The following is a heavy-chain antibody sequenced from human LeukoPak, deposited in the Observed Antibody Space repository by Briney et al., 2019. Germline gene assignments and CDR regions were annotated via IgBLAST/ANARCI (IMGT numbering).Heavy chain of an antibody. Sequence: GGSLRLSCAASGFTFSSYGMHWVRQAPGKGLEWVAVIWYDGSNKYYADSVKGRFTISRDNSKNTLYLQMNSLRAEDTAVYYCARAYSSGWYFDYWGQGALVTVSS. CDR1: GFTFSSYG. V-gene: IGHV3-33*01. CDR2: IWYDGSNK. J-gene: IGHJ4*02. D-gene: IGHD6-19*01. CDR3: ARAYSSGWYFDY.